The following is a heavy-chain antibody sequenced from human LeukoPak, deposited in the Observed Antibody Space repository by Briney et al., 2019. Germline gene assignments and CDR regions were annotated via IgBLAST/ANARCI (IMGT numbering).Heavy chain of an antibody. CDR1: GYTFTAYY. V-gene: IGHV1-8*02. D-gene: IGHD6-19*01. J-gene: IGHJ6*03. CDR3: ARARGSSGWYRGVYYYMDV. Sequence: ASVKVSCKASGYTFTAYYIHWVRQATGQGLEWMGWMNPNSGNTGYAQKFQGRVTMTRNTSISTAYMELSSLRSEDTAVYYCARARGSSGWYRGVYYYMDVWGKGTTVTVSS. CDR2: MNPNSGNT.